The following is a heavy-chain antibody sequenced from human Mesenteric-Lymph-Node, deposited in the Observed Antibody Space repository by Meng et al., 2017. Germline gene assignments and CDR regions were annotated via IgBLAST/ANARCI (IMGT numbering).Heavy chain of an antibody. D-gene: IGHD4-17*01. CDR2: IYASGST. J-gene: IGHJ4*02. CDR3: ARGYGDYDNYFDY. CDR1: GASISRGGYY. Sequence: QVQLQESGPGLVKPSQTLSLTCTVSGASISRGGYYWSWIRQPPGKGLEWIGNIYASGSTYYNPSLQSRVTISVDTSKNQFSLNLYSVTAADTAVYYCARGYGDYDNYFDYWGQGTLVTVYS. V-gene: IGHV4-30-4*01.